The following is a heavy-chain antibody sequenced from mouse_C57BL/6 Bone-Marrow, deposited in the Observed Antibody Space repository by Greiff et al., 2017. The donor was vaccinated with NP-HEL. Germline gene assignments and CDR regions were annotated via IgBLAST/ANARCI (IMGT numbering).Heavy chain of an antibody. CDR1: GYTFTSYW. V-gene: IGHV1-52*01. CDR2: IDPSDSET. Sequence: VQLQQPGAELVRPGSSVKLSCKASGYTFTSYWMHWVKQRPIQGLEWIGNIDPSDSETHSNQKFKDKATLTVDKSSSTAYMQLSSLTSEDSAVYYCARPYGSTWFAYWGQGTLVTVSA. CDR3: ARPYGSTWFAY. J-gene: IGHJ3*01. D-gene: IGHD1-1*01.